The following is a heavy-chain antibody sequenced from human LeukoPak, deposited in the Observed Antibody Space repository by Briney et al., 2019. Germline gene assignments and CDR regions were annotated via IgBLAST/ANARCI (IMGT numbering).Heavy chain of an antibody. CDR1: GGSISSYH. CDR3: ARHDGYCSSTSCYTLYYFDY. V-gene: IGHV4-59*08. Sequence: SETLSLTCTVSGGSISSYHWSWIRQPPGKGLEWIGYIYYIGSTNYNPSLKSRVTILVDTSKNQFSLKLSSVTAADTAVYYCARHDGYCSSTSCYTLYYFDYWGQGTLVTVSS. D-gene: IGHD2-2*02. J-gene: IGHJ4*02. CDR2: IYYIGST.